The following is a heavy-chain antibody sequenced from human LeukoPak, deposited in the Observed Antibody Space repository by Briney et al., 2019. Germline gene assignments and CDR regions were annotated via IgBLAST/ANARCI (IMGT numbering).Heavy chain of an antibody. J-gene: IGHJ4*02. CDR3: ARARGTYYYDSSGHYFDY. CDR2: INHSGST. D-gene: IGHD3-22*01. V-gene: IGHV4-34*01. CDR1: GGSFSGYY. Sequence: SETLPLTCAVYGGSFSGYYWSWIRQPPGKGLEWIGEINHSGSTNYNSSLKSRVTISVDTSKNQFSLKLSSVTAADTAVYYCARARGTYYYDSSGHYFDYWGQGTLVTVSS.